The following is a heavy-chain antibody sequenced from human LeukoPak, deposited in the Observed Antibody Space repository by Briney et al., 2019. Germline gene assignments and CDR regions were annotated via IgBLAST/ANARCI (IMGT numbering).Heavy chain of an antibody. Sequence: SPSETLSLTCTVSGGSISSSTFYWGWIRQPPGKGLEWIGTIYYSGSTFYNPSLKSRVTVSVDKSKNQFSLKLSSVTAADTAVYYCARLSIAAAGSNWFDPWGQGTLVTVSS. J-gene: IGHJ5*02. D-gene: IGHD6-13*01. CDR1: GGSISSSTFY. CDR2: IYYSGST. CDR3: ARLSIAAAGSNWFDP. V-gene: IGHV4-39*07.